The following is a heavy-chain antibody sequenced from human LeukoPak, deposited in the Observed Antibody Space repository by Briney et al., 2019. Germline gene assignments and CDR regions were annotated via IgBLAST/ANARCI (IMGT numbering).Heavy chain of an antibody. CDR2: IYHSGST. Sequence: SQTLSLTCAVSGGSISSGGYSWSWIRQPPGKGLGWIGYIYHSGSTYYNPSLKSRVTISVDRSKNQFSLKLSSVTAADTAVYYCARDYRPNYYGSGSYYRWFDPWGQGTLVTVSS. CDR3: ARDYRPNYYGSGSYYRWFDP. J-gene: IGHJ5*02. D-gene: IGHD3-10*01. CDR1: GGSISSGGYS. V-gene: IGHV4-30-2*01.